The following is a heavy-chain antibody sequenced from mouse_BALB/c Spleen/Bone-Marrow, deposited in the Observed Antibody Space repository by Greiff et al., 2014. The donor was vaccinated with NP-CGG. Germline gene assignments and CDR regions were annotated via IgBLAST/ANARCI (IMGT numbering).Heavy chain of an antibody. V-gene: IGHV1S130*01. CDR3: ARSGFDY. D-gene: IGHD4-1*01. CDR2: IHPNSGNT. J-gene: IGHJ2*01. CDR1: GYTFTSSW. Sequence: QVHVKQSGSVLVRPGASVKLSCKASGYTFTSSWMHWAKQRPGQGLEWIGEIHPNSGNTNYNEKFKGKATLTVDTSSSTACVDLSSLTSEDSAVYYCARSGFDYWGQGTTLTVSS.